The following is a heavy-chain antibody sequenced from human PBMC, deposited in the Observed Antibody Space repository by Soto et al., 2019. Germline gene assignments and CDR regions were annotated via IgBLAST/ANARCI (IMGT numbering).Heavy chain of an antibody. Sequence: VASVKVSCKASGYTFTGYYMHWVRQAPGQGLEWMGWINPNSGGTNYAQKFQGRVTMTRDTSISTAYMELSRLRSDDTAVYYCARDRAYSGSYLDYFDYWGQGTLVTVSS. V-gene: IGHV1-2*02. CDR3: ARDRAYSGSYLDYFDY. J-gene: IGHJ4*02. D-gene: IGHD1-26*01. CDR1: GYTFTGYY. CDR2: INPNSGGT.